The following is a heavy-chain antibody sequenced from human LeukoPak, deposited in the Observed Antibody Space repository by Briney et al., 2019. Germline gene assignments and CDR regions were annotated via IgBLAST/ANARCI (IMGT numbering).Heavy chain of an antibody. D-gene: IGHD3-10*01. CDR1: GYTFPSYF. CDR2: ISAYNGET. V-gene: IGHV1-18*04. CDR3: ARDQDYYGSGNYPYGMDV. Sequence: ASVKVSCKASGYTFPSYFMHWVRQAPGQGLEWMGWISAYNGETKYTQKLQGRATMTTDVSTSTAYLELRSLRSDDTAVYYCARDQDYYGSGNYPYGMDVWGQGTTVTVSS. J-gene: IGHJ6*02.